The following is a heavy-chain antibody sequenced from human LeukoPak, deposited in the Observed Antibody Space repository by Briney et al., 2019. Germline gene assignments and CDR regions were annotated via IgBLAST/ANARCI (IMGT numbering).Heavy chain of an antibody. CDR1: GFTFSSYA. D-gene: IGHD3-22*01. CDR2: ISYDGSNK. CDR3: ARDLWAYYYDSSGYYSVDY. V-gene: IGHV3-30*04. Sequence: GRSLRLSCAASGFTFSSYAMHWVRQAPGKGLEWVAVISYDGSNKYYADSVKGRFTISRDNSKNTLYLQMNSLRAEDTAVYYCARDLWAYYYDSSGYYSVDYWGQGTLVTVSS. J-gene: IGHJ4*02.